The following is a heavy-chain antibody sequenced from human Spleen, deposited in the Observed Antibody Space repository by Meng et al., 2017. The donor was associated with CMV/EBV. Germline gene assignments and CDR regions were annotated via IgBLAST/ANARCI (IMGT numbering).Heavy chain of an antibody. J-gene: IGHJ6*02. CDR3: ARGTSITIFGVVQRHYGMDV. CDR2: INPSGGST. V-gene: IGHV1-46*01. D-gene: IGHD3-3*01. Sequence: ASVKVSCKASGYTFTSYYMHWVRQAPGQGLEWMGIINPSGGSTSSAQKFQGRVTMTRDTSTSTVYMELSSLRSEDTAVYYCARGTSITIFGVVQRHYGMDVWGQGTTVTVSS. CDR1: GYTFTSYY.